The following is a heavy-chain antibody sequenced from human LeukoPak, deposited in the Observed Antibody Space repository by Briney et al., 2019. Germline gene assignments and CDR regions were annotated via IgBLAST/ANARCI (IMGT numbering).Heavy chain of an antibody. CDR2: MNPNSVNT. CDR3: ARVLYDSSGYHY. CDR1: GYTFTSYD. J-gene: IGHJ4*02. D-gene: IGHD3-22*01. V-gene: IGHV1-8*01. Sequence: ASVKVSCKASGYTFTSYDINWVRQATGQGLEWMGWMNPNSVNTGYAQKFQGRVTMTRNTSISTAYMELSSLRSEDTAVYYCARVLYDSSGYHYWGQGTLVTVSS.